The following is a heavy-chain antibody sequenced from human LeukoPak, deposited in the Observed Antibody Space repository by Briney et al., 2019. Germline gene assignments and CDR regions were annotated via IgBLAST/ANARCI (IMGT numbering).Heavy chain of an antibody. Sequence: PSETLSLTCIVSGGSVSSGSYHWSWIRQPPGKGLEWIGYIYYSASTNYNPSLKSRVTISVETSKNHFSLKLSSVTAADTAVYYRARVRYYFDYWGQGTLVTVSS. V-gene: IGHV4-61*01. CDR1: GGSVSSGSYH. CDR2: IYYSAST. J-gene: IGHJ4*02. CDR3: ARVRYYFDY.